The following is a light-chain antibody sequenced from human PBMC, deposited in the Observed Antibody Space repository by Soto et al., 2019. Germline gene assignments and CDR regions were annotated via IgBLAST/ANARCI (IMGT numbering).Light chain of an antibody. Sequence: EVVLTQSPGTLSLSRGERATLSRRASESVSNSYLAWYQQKPGQAPRLLMYGASNRATGIPDRFSGSGSETDFTLTISRLEPEDFAVYYCQQYGTTRITFGQGTRLEIK. V-gene: IGKV3-20*01. CDR1: ESVSNSY. CDR3: QQYGTTRIT. CDR2: GAS. J-gene: IGKJ5*01.